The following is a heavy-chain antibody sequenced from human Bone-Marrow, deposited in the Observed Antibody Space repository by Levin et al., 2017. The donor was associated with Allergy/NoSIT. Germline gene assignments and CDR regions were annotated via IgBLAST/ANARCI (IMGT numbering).Heavy chain of an antibody. Sequence: GESLKISCAASGFTFSSYAMNWVRQAPGRGLEWVATIDGRTRNTHYADSVKGRFTISRDNSENTLYLQMNSLRAEDKALYYCATWLSPHFDYWGQGTLVTVSS. CDR3: ATWLSPHFDY. J-gene: IGHJ4*02. CDR1: GFTFSSYA. CDR2: IDGRTRNT. V-gene: IGHV3-23*01. D-gene: IGHD3-9*01.